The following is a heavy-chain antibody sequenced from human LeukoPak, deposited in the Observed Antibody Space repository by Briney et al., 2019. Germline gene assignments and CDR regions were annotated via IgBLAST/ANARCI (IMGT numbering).Heavy chain of an antibody. J-gene: IGHJ4*02. CDR1: RFTFSNYW. D-gene: IGHD1-26*01. V-gene: IGHV3-7*03. CDR3: ARGSSWGGDY. CDR2: INPDGSGK. Sequence: PGGSLRLSCAASRFTFSNYWMSWVRQAPGKGLEWVANINPDGSGKYYVDSVKGRFTISRDNAKNSLYLQMSSLRVEDTAVYYCARGSSWGGDYWGQGTLVTVSS.